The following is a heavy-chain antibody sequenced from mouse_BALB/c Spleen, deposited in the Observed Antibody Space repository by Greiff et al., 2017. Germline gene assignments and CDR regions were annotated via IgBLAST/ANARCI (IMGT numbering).Heavy chain of an antibody. CDR3: ARSWYGYDDYFDY. J-gene: IGHJ2*01. CDR2: IHPSGSET. CDR1: GYSFTSYW. V-gene: IGHV1-61*01. D-gene: IGHD2-2*01. Sequence: QVQLQQPGAGLVRPGASVKLSCKASGYSFTSYWMNWVKQRPGQGLEWIGTIHPSGSETRLNQKFKDKATLTVDKSSSTAYLQLSSPTSEDSAVYYCARSWYGYDDYFDYWGQGTTLTVSS.